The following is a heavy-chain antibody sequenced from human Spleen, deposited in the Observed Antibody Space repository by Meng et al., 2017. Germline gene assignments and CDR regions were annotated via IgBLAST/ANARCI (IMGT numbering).Heavy chain of an antibody. D-gene: IGHD2-15*01. Sequence: GGSLRLSCAASGFTLSRYAMHWVRQAPGKGLEWVAVISYDGTNKHYADSVKGRFTISRDNSKNTLYLQMNSLRAEDTAVYYCARGQYGYCSGGSCSKYYFDYWGQGTRVTGAS. J-gene: IGHJ4*02. CDR3: ARGQYGYCSGGSCSKYYFDY. CDR1: GFTLSRYA. V-gene: IGHV3-30*04. CDR2: ISYDGTNK.